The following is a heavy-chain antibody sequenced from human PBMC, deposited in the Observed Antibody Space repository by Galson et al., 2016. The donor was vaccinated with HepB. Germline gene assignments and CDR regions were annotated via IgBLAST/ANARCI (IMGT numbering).Heavy chain of an antibody. CDR1: GYTFISYG. D-gene: IGHD6-19*01. J-gene: IGHJ5*02. CDR2: ISVYNGNT. CDR3: ARVFWGPARAVPHGWFDP. V-gene: IGHV1-18*01. Sequence: SVKVSCKASGYTFISYGVTWVRQAPGQGLEWLGWISVYNGNTQYAQRLQDRITMTTDTSTSTAYVELRSLRSDDTAVYYCARVFWGPARAVPHGWFDPWGQGTLVTVSS.